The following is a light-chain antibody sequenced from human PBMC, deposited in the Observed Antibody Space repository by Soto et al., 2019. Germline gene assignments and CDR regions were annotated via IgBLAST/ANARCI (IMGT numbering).Light chain of an antibody. CDR2: AAS. V-gene: IGKV1-27*01. CDR3: QKYTNVPA. Sequence: SSLSASVGDRVTITCRASQGISNYLAWYQQIPGKVPKLLISAASTLQSGVPSRFSGSGSGTDFTLTISSLQPEDVATYYCQKYTNVPAFGGGTKVEIK. CDR1: QGISNY. J-gene: IGKJ4*01.